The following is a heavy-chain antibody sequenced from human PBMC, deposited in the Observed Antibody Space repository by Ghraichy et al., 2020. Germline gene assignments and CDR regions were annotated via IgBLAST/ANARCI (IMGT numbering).Heavy chain of an antibody. J-gene: IGHJ5*02. D-gene: IGHD1-1*01. CDR3: ARDLFRELERPGWLDP. CDR1: GFAFSIYG. V-gene: IGHV3-21*01. CDR2: ISASGTYI. Sequence: GSLRLSCAASGFAFSIYGMNWVRQAPGKGLEWVSFISASGTYIYYADSVKGRFTISRDNAEKSLYLEMKSLRAEDTAVYFCARDLFRELERPGWLDPWGQGTLVTVSS.